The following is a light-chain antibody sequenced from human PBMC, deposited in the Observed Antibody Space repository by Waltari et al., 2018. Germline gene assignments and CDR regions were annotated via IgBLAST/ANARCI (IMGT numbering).Light chain of an antibody. J-gene: IGKJ4*01. CDR3: QQRSHWPT. V-gene: IGKV3-11*01. CDR2: DAS. CDR1: QSVSSY. Sequence: EIVLTQSPATLSLSPGERATLSCRASQSVSSYLAWYQQKPGQAPRLLIYDASNRATGIPARFRGSGSGTDFTLTISSLEPEDFAVYYCQQRSHWPTFGG.